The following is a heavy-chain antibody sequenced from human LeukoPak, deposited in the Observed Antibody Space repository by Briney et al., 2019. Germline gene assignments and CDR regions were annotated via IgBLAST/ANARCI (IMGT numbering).Heavy chain of an antibody. CDR3: ARRQYDILTGYDILDY. V-gene: IGHV4-59*08. J-gene: IGHJ4*02. D-gene: IGHD3-9*01. Sequence: SETLSLTCSVSGGSISSYYWSWIRQPPGKGLEWIGYIYYSGSTNYNPSLKSRVTISVDTSKNQFSLTLSSVTAADTAVYYCARRQYDILTGYDILDYWGQGTLVTVSS. CDR1: GGSISSYY. CDR2: IYYSGST.